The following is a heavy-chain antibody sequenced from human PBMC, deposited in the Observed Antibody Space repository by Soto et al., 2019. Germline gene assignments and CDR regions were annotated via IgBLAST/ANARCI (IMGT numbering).Heavy chain of an antibody. CDR3: AKDPPSERMQPDDGMDV. D-gene: IGHD6-13*01. Sequence: DVQLVESGGDLVQPGGSLRLSCAASGFTFDSCVMSWVRQAPGKGLEWLSLISGSGRYTDYADSVKGRFTISRDNSKNKLYLQMNSLRVEDTAVYYCAKDPPSERMQPDDGMDVWGQVTTVTVS. CDR1: GFTFDSCV. CDR2: ISGSGRYT. V-gene: IGHV3-23*04. J-gene: IGHJ6*02.